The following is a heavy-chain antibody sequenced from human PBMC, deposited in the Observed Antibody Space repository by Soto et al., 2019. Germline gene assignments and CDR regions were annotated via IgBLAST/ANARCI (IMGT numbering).Heavy chain of an antibody. Sequence: GESLKISCKGSGYSFTSYWIGWVRQMPGKGLEWMGIIYPGDSDTRYSPSFQGQVTISADKSISTAYLQWSSLKASDTAMYYCARLPLEYSSGWFREYYYYGMDVWGQGTTVTVSS. CDR1: GYSFTSYW. V-gene: IGHV5-51*01. J-gene: IGHJ6*02. CDR3: ARLPLEYSSGWFREYYYYGMDV. D-gene: IGHD6-19*01. CDR2: IYPGDSDT.